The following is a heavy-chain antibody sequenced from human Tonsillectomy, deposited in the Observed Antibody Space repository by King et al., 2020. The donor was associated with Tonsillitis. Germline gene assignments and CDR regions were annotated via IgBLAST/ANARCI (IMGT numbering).Heavy chain of an antibody. CDR1: GYSFTGYY. Sequence: VQLVESGAEVRKPGASVKVSCKASGYSFTGYYIHWVRQAPGQGLEWMGWINPNSGSTKYAHNYRGRVTMTRDTSNSTAYMELSRLRSDDTALYYFARCYDTLTGDHRVLWGQGTVVTVSS. D-gene: IGHD3-9*01. J-gene: IGHJ1*01. V-gene: IGHV1-2*02. CDR2: INPNSGST. CDR3: ARCYDTLTGDHRVL.